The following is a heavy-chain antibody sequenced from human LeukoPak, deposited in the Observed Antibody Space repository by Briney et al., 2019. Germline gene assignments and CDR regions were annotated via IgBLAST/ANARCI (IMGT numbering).Heavy chain of an antibody. CDR1: GFSFSTYT. CDR2: IQHDGSRT. J-gene: IGHJ2*01. D-gene: IGHD4-23*01. CDR3: ARDHYGGNSWDWDFDL. V-gene: IGHV3-30-3*01. Sequence: GGSLRLSCAASGFSFSTYTMNWVRQAPGKGLERVAGIQHDGSRTYYADSVKGRFTISGDNSKNTLYLEMNSLTPEDTALYYCARDHYGGNSWDWDFDLWGRGILVTVSS.